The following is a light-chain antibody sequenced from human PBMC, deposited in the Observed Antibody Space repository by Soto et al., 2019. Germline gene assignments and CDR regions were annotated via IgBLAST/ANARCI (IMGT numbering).Light chain of an antibody. CDR3: QQYKNWPKT. CDR1: QSVSIN. Sequence: EIVMTQSPATLSVSPGERATLSCMASQSVSINLAWFQQKPGQAPRLLIYGASTRATDIPARFSGSGSGTEFTLTISSLQSEDFAVYYCQQYKNWPKTFGQGTKVDIK. J-gene: IGKJ1*01. V-gene: IGKV3-15*01. CDR2: GAS.